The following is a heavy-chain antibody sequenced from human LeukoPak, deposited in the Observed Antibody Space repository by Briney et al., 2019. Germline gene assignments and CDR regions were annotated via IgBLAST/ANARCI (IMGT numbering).Heavy chain of an antibody. V-gene: IGHV4-59*08. CDR3: ASGRLGWELWYFDL. CDR1: GSSISSYY. Sequence: PSETLSLTCSVSGSSISSYYWSWIRQPPGKGLEWIGYIYYSGSTNYNPSLKSRVTISVDTSKNQFSLKLSSVTAADTAVYYCASGRLGWELWYFDLWGRGTLVTVSS. D-gene: IGHD3-10*01. J-gene: IGHJ2*01. CDR2: IYYSGST.